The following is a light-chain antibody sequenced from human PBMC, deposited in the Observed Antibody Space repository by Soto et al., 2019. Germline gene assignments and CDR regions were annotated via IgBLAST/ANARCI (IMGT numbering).Light chain of an antibody. CDR3: QQYYSYPRYT. Sequence: AIRMTQSPSSFSASTGDRVTITCRASQGISSYLAWYQQKPGKAPKLPIYAASTLQSGVPSRFSGSGSGTDFTLTISCLQSEDFATYYCQQYYSYPRYTFGQGTKLEIK. J-gene: IGKJ2*01. CDR1: QGISSY. V-gene: IGKV1-8*01. CDR2: AAS.